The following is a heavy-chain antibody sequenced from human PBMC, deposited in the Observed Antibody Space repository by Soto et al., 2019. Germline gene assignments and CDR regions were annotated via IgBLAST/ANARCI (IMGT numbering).Heavy chain of an antibody. Sequence: QVHLVQSGAEVKKPGASVKVSCKGSGYAFTTYGITWVRQAPGQGLEWMGWISTHNGNTNYAQKLQGRVTVSRDSSTSTAYMEIMRLRSDGTTVYYCARGRYGDYWGQGALVTVSS. V-gene: IGHV1-18*01. CDR3: ARGRYGDY. D-gene: IGHD1-1*01. J-gene: IGHJ4*02. CDR2: ISTHNGNT. CDR1: GYAFTTYG.